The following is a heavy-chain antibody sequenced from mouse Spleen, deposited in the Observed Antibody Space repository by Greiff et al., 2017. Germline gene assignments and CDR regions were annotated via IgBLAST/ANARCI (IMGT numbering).Heavy chain of an antibody. CDR1: GYTFTDYE. D-gene: IGHD1-1*01. Sequence: QVHVKQSGAELVRPGASVTLSCKASGYTFTDYEMHWVKQTPVHGLEWIGAIDPETGGTAYNQKFKGKAILTADKSSSTAYMELRSLTSEDSAVYYCTRLTTVVPFAYWGQGTLVTVSA. CDR3: TRLTTVVPFAY. J-gene: IGHJ3*01. CDR2: IDPETGGT. V-gene: IGHV1-15*01.